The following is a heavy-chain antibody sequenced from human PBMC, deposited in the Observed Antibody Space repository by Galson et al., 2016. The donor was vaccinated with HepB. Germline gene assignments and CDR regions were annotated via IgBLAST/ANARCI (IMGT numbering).Heavy chain of an antibody. Sequence: SVKVSCKASGYTFNTYNMHWVRQAPGQGLEWMRIIKPSGGNTIYAQKFQDRITMTRDTSTSTVYMELISLRSEDTAVYYCARELDQSFYFDYWGQGTLLTVSS. J-gene: IGHJ4*02. CDR1: GYTFNTYN. D-gene: IGHD3-16*02. CDR3: ARELDQSFYFDY. CDR2: IKPSGGNT. V-gene: IGHV1-46*02.